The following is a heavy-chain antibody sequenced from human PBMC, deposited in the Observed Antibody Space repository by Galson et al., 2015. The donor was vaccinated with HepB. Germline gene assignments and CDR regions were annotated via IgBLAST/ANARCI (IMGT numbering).Heavy chain of an antibody. Sequence: SVKVSCKASGYTFTSHGISWVRQAPGQGLEWMGWIGAYNGYTDYARKLQGRVTMIKDTSTNTAYMELRSLRSDDTAVYYCARIESLQWLANYLDYWGQGTLVTVSS. CDR1: GYTFTSHG. J-gene: IGHJ4*02. CDR3: ARIESLQWLANYLDY. CDR2: IGAYNGYT. D-gene: IGHD6-19*01. V-gene: IGHV1-18*04.